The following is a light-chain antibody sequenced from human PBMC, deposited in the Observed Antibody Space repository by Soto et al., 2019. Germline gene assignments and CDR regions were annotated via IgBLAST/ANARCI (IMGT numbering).Light chain of an antibody. J-gene: IGKJ1*01. CDR1: QSISSW. Sequence: DIQMTQSPSTLSASVGDRVTITCRASQSISSWLAWYQQKPGKAPNILIHKASTLISGVPSRFSGRGSVTEFTLTISSLHPDDFATYYCHEYNTNRAWTFGQGTKVEIK. CDR2: KAS. V-gene: IGKV1-5*03. CDR3: HEYNTNRAWT.